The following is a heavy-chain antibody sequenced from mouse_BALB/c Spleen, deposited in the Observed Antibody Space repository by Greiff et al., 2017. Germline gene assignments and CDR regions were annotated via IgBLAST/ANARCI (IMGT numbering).Heavy chain of an antibody. J-gene: IGHJ4*01. Sequence: EVKVVESGGGLVKPGGSLKLSCAASGFTFSSYAMSWVRQTPEKRLEWVASISSGGSTNYPDSVKGRFTISRDNARNILYLQMSSLRSEDTAMYYCARKYYGNYDAMDYWGQGTSVTVSS. CDR1: GFTFSSYA. V-gene: IGHV5-6-5*01. D-gene: IGHD2-1*01. CDR3: ARKYYGNYDAMDY. CDR2: ISSGGST.